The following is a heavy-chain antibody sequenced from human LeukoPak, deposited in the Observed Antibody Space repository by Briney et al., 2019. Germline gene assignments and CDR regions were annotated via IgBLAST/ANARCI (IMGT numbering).Heavy chain of an antibody. V-gene: IGHV4-4*07. Sequence: SETLSLTCTVSGGSISSYYWSWIRQPAGKGLEWIGRIYTSGSTNYSPSLKSRVTMSVDTSKNQFSLKLSSVTAEDTAVYYCTTDLPVLRYFDWLFRAPNWFDPWGQGTLVTVSS. CDR2: IYTSGST. CDR3: TTDLPVLRYFDWLFRAPNWFDP. CDR1: GGSISSYY. J-gene: IGHJ5*02. D-gene: IGHD3-9*01.